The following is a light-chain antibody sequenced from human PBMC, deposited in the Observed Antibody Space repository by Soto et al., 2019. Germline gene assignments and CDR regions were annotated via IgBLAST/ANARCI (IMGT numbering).Light chain of an antibody. CDR2: EVS. CDR1: SSDVGDYNY. V-gene: IGLV2-14*01. CDR3: SSYTSSSTYV. J-gene: IGLJ1*01. Sequence: QSVLTQPASVSGSPGQSIAISCTGTSSDVGDYNYVSWYQQHPGEAPKLMIYEVSNRPSGVSDRFSGSKSGNTASLTISGLQAEDEADYYCSSYTSSSTYVFGTGTKVTVL.